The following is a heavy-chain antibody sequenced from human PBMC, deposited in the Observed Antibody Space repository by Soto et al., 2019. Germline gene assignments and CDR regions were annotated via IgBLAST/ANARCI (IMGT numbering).Heavy chain of an antibody. J-gene: IGHJ4*02. D-gene: IGHD6-13*01. CDR2: INPNSGGT. CDR3: ARAGSSWRGYAESSDY. V-gene: IGHV1-2*02. Sequence: GASVKVSCKASGDTFTGYYMHWVRQAPGQGLEWMGWINPNSGGTNYAQKFQGRVTMTRDTSISTAYMELSRLRSDDTAVYYCARAGSSWRGYAESSDYWGQGTLVTVSS. CDR1: GDTFTGYY.